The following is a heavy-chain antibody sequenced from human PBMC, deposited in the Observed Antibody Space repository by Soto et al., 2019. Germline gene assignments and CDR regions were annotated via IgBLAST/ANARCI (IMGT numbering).Heavy chain of an antibody. CDR3: TTEDRTGYCSSTSCYLHRAFDI. D-gene: IGHD2-2*01. J-gene: IGHJ3*02. Sequence: GGSLRLSCAASGFTFSNAWMSWVRQAPGKGLEWVGRIKSKTDGGTTDYAAPVKGRFTISRDDSKNTLYLQMNSLKTEDTAVYYCTTEDRTGYCSSTSCYLHRAFDIWGQGTMVTVSS. CDR1: GFTFSNAW. V-gene: IGHV3-15*01. CDR2: IKSKTDGGTT.